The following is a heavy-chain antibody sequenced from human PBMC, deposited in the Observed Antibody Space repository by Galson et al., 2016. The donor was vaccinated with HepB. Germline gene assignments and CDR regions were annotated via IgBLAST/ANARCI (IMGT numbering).Heavy chain of an antibody. D-gene: IGHD6-19*01. V-gene: IGHV3-30-3*01. J-gene: IGHJ6*02. CDR1: GFTFSSHA. Sequence: LRLSCAASGFTFSSHAMHWVRQAPGKGLEWVAIVSDDGTHTDYADSVKGRFTISKDNSKSTVYLQMNSLRVEDSAVYYCAREGVDTSGWLAIDVWGQGTTVTVSS. CDR2: VSDDGTHT. CDR3: AREGVDTSGWLAIDV.